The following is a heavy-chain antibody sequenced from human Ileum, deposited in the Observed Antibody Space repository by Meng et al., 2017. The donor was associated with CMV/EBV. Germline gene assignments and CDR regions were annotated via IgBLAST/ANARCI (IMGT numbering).Heavy chain of an antibody. CDR2: IKEDGTEK. CDR3: AGQAGTY. V-gene: IGHV3-7*01. J-gene: IGHJ4*02. Sequence: GESLKISCAGSGFTFSNYWMSWVRQAPGKGLECVANIKEDGTEKYYVDSLKGRFTISRDNARNSLYLQMNSLRAEDTAVYYCAGQAGTYWGQGTLVTVSS. D-gene: IGHD6-13*01. CDR1: GFTFSNYW.